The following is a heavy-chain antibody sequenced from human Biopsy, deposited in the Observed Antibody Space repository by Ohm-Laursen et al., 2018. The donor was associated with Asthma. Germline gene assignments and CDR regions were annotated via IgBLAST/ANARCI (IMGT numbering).Heavy chain of an antibody. CDR2: ISWNSATI. CDR3: AKVRSDWVITESFDY. J-gene: IGHJ4*02. CDR1: GFKFAEYT. D-gene: IGHD3-22*01. Sequence: SLRLSCTASGFKFAEYTMHWVRQAPGKGLEWVSGISWNSATIGYADSVEGRFNISRDNAKNSVFLHMDSLRPEDTAFYYCAKVRSDWVITESFDYWGQGVLVTVSS. V-gene: IGHV3-9*01.